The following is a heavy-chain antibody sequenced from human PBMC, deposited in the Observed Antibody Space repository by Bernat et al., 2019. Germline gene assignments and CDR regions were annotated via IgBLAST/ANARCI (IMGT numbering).Heavy chain of an antibody. D-gene: IGHD3-16*02. Sequence: QVQLVQSGAEVKKPGSSVKVSCKASGGTFSSYTISWVRQAPGQGLEWMGRIIPILGIANYAQKFQGRVTITADKSTSTAYMELSSLRSEDTAVYYCAWRQGPYYDYIWGSYRHDAFDIWGQGTMVTVSS. CDR1: GGTFSSYT. J-gene: IGHJ3*02. CDR3: AWRQGPYYDYIWGSYRHDAFDI. V-gene: IGHV1-69*02. CDR2: IIPILGIA.